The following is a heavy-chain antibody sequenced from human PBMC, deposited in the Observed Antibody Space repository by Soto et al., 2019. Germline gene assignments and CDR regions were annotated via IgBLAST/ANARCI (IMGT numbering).Heavy chain of an antibody. V-gene: IGHV1-8*02. CDR3: ARMASAGTLNWFDP. CDR1: GYTFINFD. CDR2: MNPGGGKT. Sequence: QVQLVQSGAEVKEPGASVRVSCKASGYTFINFDISWVRQAAGQGLEWLGWMNPGGGKTGYASKFQGRAAMTRDASTGTSHLELSSLTSDDTAVYYCARMASAGTLNWFDPWGQGTLVTVSS. D-gene: IGHD6-13*01. J-gene: IGHJ5*02.